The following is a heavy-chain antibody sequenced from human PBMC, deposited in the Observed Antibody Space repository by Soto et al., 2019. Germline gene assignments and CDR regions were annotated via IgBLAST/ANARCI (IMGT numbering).Heavy chain of an antibody. Sequence: QVQLVESGGGVVQPGRSLRLSCAASGFTFSSYAMHWVRQAPGKGLAWVAVISYDGSNKYYADSVKGRFTISRDNSKNTLYLQMNSLRAEDTAVYYCARGLFYDSSGSLGDFDYWGQGTLVTVSS. CDR2: ISYDGSNK. D-gene: IGHD3-22*01. V-gene: IGHV3-30-3*01. CDR3: ARGLFYDSSGSLGDFDY. J-gene: IGHJ4*02. CDR1: GFTFSSYA.